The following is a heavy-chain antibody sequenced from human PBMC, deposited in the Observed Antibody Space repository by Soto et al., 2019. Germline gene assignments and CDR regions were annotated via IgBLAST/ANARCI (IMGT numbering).Heavy chain of an antibody. V-gene: IGHV1-69*13. CDR3: GGVVNYVFWIVLLAGHNPVGPYGRDV. J-gene: IGHJ6*04. Sequence: GASVKVSCKASGGTFSSYAISWGRQAPGQGLEWMGGVIPIFGTANYAQKFQGSVTITADESKSTAYMELSSLRSEDTAVYYCGGVVNYVFWIVLLAGHNPVGPYGRDVWGKGPTVTAPQ. D-gene: IGHD3-3*01. CDR2: VIPIFGTA. CDR1: GGTFSSYA.